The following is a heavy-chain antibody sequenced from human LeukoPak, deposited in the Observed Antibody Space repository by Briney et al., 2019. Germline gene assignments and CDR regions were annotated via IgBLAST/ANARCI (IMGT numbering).Heavy chain of an antibody. D-gene: IGHD6-19*01. J-gene: IGHJ5*02. CDR2: IYYSGST. CDR1: GGSISSYY. Sequence: SETLSLTCTVSGGSISSYYWSWIRQPPGKGLEWIGCIYYSGSTNYNPSLKSRVTISVDTSKNQFSLKLSSVTAADTAVYYCARDFGSGWYRGWFDPWGQGTLVTVSS. V-gene: IGHV4-59*01. CDR3: ARDFGSGWYRGWFDP.